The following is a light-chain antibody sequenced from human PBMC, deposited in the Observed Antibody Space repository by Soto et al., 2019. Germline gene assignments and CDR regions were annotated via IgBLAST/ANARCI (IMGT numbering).Light chain of an antibody. Sequence: DIVMTQSPISLPVTPGEPASISCKSSQSLLHRDGNKYLDWYLQKPGRSPQLLIYLAYTRASGVPARFSGSGSTTAFRLTISRVETEDVGLYYCMQDLQAPYTFGLGTSLDIK. CDR2: LAY. CDR1: QSLLHRDGNKY. J-gene: IGKJ2*01. V-gene: IGKV2-28*01. CDR3: MQDLQAPYT.